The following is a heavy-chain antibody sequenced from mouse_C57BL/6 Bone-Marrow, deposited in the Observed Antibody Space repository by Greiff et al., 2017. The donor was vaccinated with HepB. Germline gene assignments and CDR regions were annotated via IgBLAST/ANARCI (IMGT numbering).Heavy chain of an antibody. V-gene: IGHV7-1*01. CDR3: ARDAHPYAMDY. CDR2: SRNKANDYTT. Sequence: EVKLMESGGGLVQSGRSLRLSCATSGFTFSDFYMEWVRQAPGKGLEWIAASRNKANDYTTEYSASVKGRFIVSRDTSQSILYLQMNALRAEDTAIYYCARDAHPYAMDYWGQGTSVTVSS. J-gene: IGHJ4*01. CDR1: GFTFSDFY.